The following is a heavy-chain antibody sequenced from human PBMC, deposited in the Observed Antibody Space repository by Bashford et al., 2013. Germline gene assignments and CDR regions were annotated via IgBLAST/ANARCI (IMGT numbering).Heavy chain of an antibody. CDR2: INPSGGST. CDR3: ARGPSIVGAGFDY. J-gene: IGHJ4*02. Sequence: ASVKVSCKASGYTFTSYYMHWVRQAPGQGLEWMGIINPSGGSTSYAQKFQGRVTMTRNTSISTAYMELSSLRSEDTAVYYCARGPSIVGAGFDYWGQGTLVTVSS. D-gene: IGHD1-26*01. V-gene: IGHV1-46*01. CDR1: GYTFTSYY.